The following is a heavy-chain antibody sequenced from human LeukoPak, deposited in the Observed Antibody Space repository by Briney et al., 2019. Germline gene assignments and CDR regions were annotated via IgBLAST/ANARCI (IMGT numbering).Heavy chain of an antibody. CDR1: GFTFSNYA. Sequence: PGGSLRLSCAASGFTFSNYAMHWVRQAPGKGLEWVAFISYDGSNKYYADSMKGRFTISRDNSKNTLYLQMNSLRAEDTAVYYCARDLGDDYTIRFNFDYWGQGTLVTVSS. D-gene: IGHD5-24*01. CDR3: ARDLGDDYTIRFNFDY. CDR2: ISYDGSNK. V-gene: IGHV3-30-3*01. J-gene: IGHJ4*02.